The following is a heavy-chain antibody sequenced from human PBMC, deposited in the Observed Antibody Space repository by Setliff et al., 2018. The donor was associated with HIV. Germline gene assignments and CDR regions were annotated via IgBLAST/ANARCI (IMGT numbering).Heavy chain of an antibody. CDR1: GYTFTGHY. CDR2: IDPNSGDT. J-gene: IGHJ3*02. V-gene: IGHV1-2*02. CDR3: AKFYGDYHAFDI. D-gene: IGHD4-17*01. Sequence: ASVKVSCKASGYTFTGHYLHWVRQAPGQGLEWMGWIDPNSGDTNYAQKFQGRVTITSDTSVSTAYMELRRLTSDDTAVYYCAKFYGDYHAFDIWGQGTMVTVSS.